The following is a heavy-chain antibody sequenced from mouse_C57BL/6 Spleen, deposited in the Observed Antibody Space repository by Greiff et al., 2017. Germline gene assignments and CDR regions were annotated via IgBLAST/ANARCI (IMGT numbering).Heavy chain of an antibody. CDR1: GYTFTSYW. Sequence: QVQLQQSGAELVMPGASVKLSCKASGYTFTSYWMHWVKQRPGQGLEWIGEIDPSDSYTNYNQKFKGKSTLTVDKSSSTAYMQLSSLTSEDSAVYYCARGETGYFDYWGQGTTRTVSS. V-gene: IGHV1-69*01. J-gene: IGHJ2*01. D-gene: IGHD4-1*01. CDR2: IDPSDSYT. CDR3: ARGETGYFDY.